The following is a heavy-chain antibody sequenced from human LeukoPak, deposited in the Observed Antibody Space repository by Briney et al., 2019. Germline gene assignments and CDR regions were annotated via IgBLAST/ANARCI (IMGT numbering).Heavy chain of an antibody. CDR1: GGSFSSYY. V-gene: IGHV4-59*01. CDR2: IYYSGST. CDR3: ARDDYGDWDFDY. Sequence: TSETLSLTCTVSGGSFSSYYWSWIRQPPGKGLKWIGYIYYSGSTNYSPSLKSRVTISVDTSKNQFSLKLSSVTAADTAVYYCARDDYGDWDFDYWGQGNLVTVSS. J-gene: IGHJ4*02. D-gene: IGHD4-17*01.